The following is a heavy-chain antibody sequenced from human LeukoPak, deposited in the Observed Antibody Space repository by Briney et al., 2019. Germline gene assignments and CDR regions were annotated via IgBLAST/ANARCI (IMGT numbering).Heavy chain of an antibody. V-gene: IGHV1-2*02. D-gene: IGHD1-26*01. CDR2: INPNSGGT. CDR1: GYTFTGYY. J-gene: IGHJ3*02. Sequence: ASVKVSCKASGYTFTGYYMHWVRQAPGQGLEWMGWINPNSGGTNYAQKLQGRVTMTTDTSTSTAYMELRNLRSDDTAVYYCAREGRWELPRPYAFDIWGQGTMVTVSS. CDR3: AREGRWELPRPYAFDI.